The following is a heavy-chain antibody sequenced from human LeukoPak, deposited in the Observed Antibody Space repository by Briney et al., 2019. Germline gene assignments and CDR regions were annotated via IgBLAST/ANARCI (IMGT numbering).Heavy chain of an antibody. J-gene: IGHJ6*03. CDR3: ARETSQKGAHYMDV. CDR2: IYYSGYT. D-gene: IGHD3-16*01. Sequence: KTSETLSLPCTVSGGSISSYYWSWIRQPPGKGLKWIGNIYYSGYTTYSPSLRSRVTISVDTSKNQFSLKLSSVTAADTAVYYCARETSQKGAHYMDVWGKGTTITISS. CDR1: GGSISSYY. V-gene: IGHV4-59*01.